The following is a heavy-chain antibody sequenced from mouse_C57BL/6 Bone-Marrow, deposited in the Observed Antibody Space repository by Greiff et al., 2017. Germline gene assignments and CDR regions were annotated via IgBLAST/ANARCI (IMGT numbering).Heavy chain of an antibody. CDR1: GFNINNTY. J-gene: IGHJ1*03. CDR3: AYYYYGSSVYWYFDV. V-gene: IGHV14-3*01. Sequence: EVQLQQSVAELVRPGASVTLSCTASGFNINNTYMHWVKQRPEQGLEWIGRIDPANGNTTYAPKFQGKATITADTSSNTAYLQLSSLTSEDTAIYSCAYYYYGSSVYWYFDVGGTGTTVTVSS. D-gene: IGHD1-1*01. CDR2: IDPANGNT.